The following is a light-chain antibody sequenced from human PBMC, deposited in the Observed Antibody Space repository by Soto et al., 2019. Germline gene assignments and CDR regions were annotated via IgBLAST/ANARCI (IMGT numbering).Light chain of an antibody. CDR3: SSYTTRSTLV. V-gene: IGLV2-14*03. CDR1: SSDVGGYNY. CDR2: DVT. Sequence: QSALTQPASVSGSPGQSITISCTGTSSDVGGYNYVSWYQQHPGKVPKLVTFDVTHRPPGISDRFSGSKSANTASLTISGLQAADEAFYYCSSYTTRSTLVFGGGTKLTVL. J-gene: IGLJ2*01.